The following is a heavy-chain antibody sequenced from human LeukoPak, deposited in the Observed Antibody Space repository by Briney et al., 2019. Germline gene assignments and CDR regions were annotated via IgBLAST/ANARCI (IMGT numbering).Heavy chain of an antibody. CDR3: AKEGAASWDVDV. V-gene: IGHV3-30*02. CDR2: LRPDGHNK. Sequence: GGSLRLSCAASGFIFIGYGMHWVRQAPGKGPEWVAFLRPDGHNKYYADSVKGRFMISRDNSKNTVDLQMNSLRGDDTAMYYCAKEGAASWDVDVWGKGTTVTLSS. D-gene: IGHD3-3*02. J-gene: IGHJ6*04. CDR1: GFIFIGYG.